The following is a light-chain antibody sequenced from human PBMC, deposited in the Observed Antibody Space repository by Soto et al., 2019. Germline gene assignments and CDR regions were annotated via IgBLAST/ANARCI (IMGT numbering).Light chain of an antibody. CDR1: SSDVGGYNY. Sequence: QSALTQPASVSGSPGQSITISCTGTSSDVGGYNYVSWYQQHPGKAPKVMIYDVSNRPSGVSNRFSGSKSGNTASLTISGLQAEDEADYYCSSYTISRTPHNVIGTGTKLTVL. CDR2: DVS. V-gene: IGLV2-14*01. CDR3: SSYTISRTPHNV. J-gene: IGLJ1*01.